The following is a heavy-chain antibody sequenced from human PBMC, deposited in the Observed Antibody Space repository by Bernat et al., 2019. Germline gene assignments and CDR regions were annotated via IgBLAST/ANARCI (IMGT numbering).Heavy chain of an antibody. CDR3: ARESNTMIHSFDY. D-gene: IGHD3-22*01. J-gene: IGHJ4*02. Sequence: QVQLVESGGGVVQPGRSLRLSCAASGFTFSSYAMHWVRQAPGKGLEWVAVISYDGSNKYYADSVKGRFTISRDNSKNTLYLQMNSRRAEDTAVYYCARESNTMIHSFDYWGQGTLVTVSS. CDR1: GFTFSSYA. V-gene: IGHV3-30-3*01. CDR2: ISYDGSNK.